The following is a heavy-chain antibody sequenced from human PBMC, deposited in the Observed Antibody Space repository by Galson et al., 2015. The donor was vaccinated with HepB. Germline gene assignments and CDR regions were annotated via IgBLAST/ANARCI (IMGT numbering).Heavy chain of an antibody. V-gene: IGHV1-2*02. CDR3: ARDQGYDSSGYYHG. J-gene: IGHJ4*02. CDR1: GYTFTGYY. D-gene: IGHD3-22*01. CDR2: INPNSGGT. Sequence: SVKVSCKASGYTFTGYYMHWVRQAPGQGLEWMGWINPNSGGTNYAQKFQGRVTMTRDTSISTAYMEPSRLRSDDTAVYYCARDQGYDSSGYYHGWGQGTLVTVSS.